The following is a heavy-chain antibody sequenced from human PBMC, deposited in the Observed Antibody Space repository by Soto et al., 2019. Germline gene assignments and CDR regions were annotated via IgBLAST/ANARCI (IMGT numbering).Heavy chain of an antibody. V-gene: IGHV1-8*01. Sequence: QVHLVQSGAEVKKPGASVKVSCKTSGYTFTDYAINWVRQATGQGLEWMGWMNPKNGNTGFAQKSHGRINRTRDTSKRTAYKELSSLRSEDTAVYYCARGREPNDLVAVVAAAGYWGQGTLVTVSS. CDR2: MNPKNGNT. CDR3: ARGREPNDLVAVVAAAGY. D-gene: IGHD2-15*01. J-gene: IGHJ4*02. CDR1: GYTFTDYA.